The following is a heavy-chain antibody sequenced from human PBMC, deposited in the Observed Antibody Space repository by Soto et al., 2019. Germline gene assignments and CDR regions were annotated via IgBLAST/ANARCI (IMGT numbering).Heavy chain of an antibody. D-gene: IGHD3-22*01. Sequence: GGSLRLSCAASGFTFSSYWMSWVRQAPGKGLEWVANIKQDGSEKYYVDSVKGRFTISRDNAKNSLYLQMNSLRAEDTAVYHCARSRGIYSSGFNDAFDIWGQGTMVTVSS. J-gene: IGHJ3*02. CDR2: IKQDGSEK. CDR3: ARSRGIYSSGFNDAFDI. V-gene: IGHV3-7*05. CDR1: GFTFSSYW.